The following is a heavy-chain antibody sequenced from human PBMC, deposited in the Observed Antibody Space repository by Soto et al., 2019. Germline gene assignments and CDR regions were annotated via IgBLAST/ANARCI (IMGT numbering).Heavy chain of an antibody. V-gene: IGHV3-33*03. D-gene: IGHD2-15*01. J-gene: IGHJ4*02. CDR1: GFTFSRQA. CDR2: IWYDGNDI. CDR3: ATGVLGFCTGGNCPVEY. Sequence: QVQLVESGGGVVQPERSLRLSCAESGFTFSRQAMHWVRQAPGRGLEWVAVIWYDGNDIYYADAVKGRFTISRDNPKKTVYLQMNSLRGEDTAMYYCATGVLGFCTGGNCPVEYSGQGTLVIVSS.